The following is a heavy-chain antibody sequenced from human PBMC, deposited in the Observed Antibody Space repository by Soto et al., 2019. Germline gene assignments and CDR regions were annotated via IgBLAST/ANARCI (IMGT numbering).Heavy chain of an antibody. D-gene: IGHD3-22*01. Sequence: QVQLVESGGGVVQPGRSLRLSCAASGFTFSSYGMHWVRQAPGKGLGWVAVISYDGSNKYYADSVKGRFTISRDNSKNTLYLQMNSLRAEDTGVYYCAKASSENWFDPWGQGTLVTVSS. CDR1: GFTFSSYG. CDR3: AKASSENWFDP. V-gene: IGHV3-30*18. J-gene: IGHJ5*02. CDR2: ISYDGSNK.